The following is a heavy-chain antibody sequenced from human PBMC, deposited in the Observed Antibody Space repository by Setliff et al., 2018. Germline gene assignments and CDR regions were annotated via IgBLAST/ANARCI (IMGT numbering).Heavy chain of an antibody. J-gene: IGHJ4*02. CDR3: ARGSRIAGRAIDF. CDR1: GGSFSGYS. Sequence: SETLSLTSAVYGGSFSGYSWTWIRQPPGKGLEWIGDINHSGSTNYSPSLKSRVTISVDTSKNQFSLKLSSVTAADTAVYYCARGSRIAGRAIDFWGQGTLVTVSS. V-gene: IGHV4-34*01. D-gene: IGHD6-6*01. CDR2: INHSGST.